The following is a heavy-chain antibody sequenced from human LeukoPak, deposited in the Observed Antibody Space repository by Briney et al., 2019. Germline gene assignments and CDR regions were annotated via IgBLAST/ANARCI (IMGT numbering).Heavy chain of an antibody. J-gene: IGHJ4*02. CDR1: GFTFSGHN. V-gene: IGHV3-48*04. CDR3: ARAMSTFGGVRNYFDS. D-gene: IGHD3-16*01. Sequence: GGSLRLSCAASGFTFSGHNMNWVRQAPGKGLEWISFVSISSGTIYYADSVNGRFRISRDNAKSSLDLEMNSLRAEDTAVYYCARAMSTFGGVRNYFDSWGQGTLVIVSS. CDR2: VSISSGTI.